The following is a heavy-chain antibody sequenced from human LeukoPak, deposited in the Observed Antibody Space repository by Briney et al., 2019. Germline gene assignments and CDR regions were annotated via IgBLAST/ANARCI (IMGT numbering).Heavy chain of an antibody. CDR3: AKDRWQWLVLFDY. D-gene: IGHD6-19*01. CDR2: ISGSGGST. Sequence: PGGSLRLSCAASGFTFSSYAMSWVRQAPGKGLEWVSAISGSGGSTYYADSVKGRFTISRDNSKNTPYLQMNSLRAEDTAVCYCAKDRWQWLVLFDYWGQGTLVTVSS. CDR1: GFTFSSYA. J-gene: IGHJ4*02. V-gene: IGHV3-23*01.